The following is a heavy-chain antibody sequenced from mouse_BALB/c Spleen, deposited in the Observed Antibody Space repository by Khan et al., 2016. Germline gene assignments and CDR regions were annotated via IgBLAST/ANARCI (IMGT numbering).Heavy chain of an antibody. Sequence: VQLQESGPGLVAPSQSLSITCTVAGFSLTTYGVHWVRQPPGKGLKWLGVIWAGGSTTYNSALMSRLSISKDNSKSQVFLKMNSLQANDTAIYYCASLWLRRGDPYWGQGTLVTVSA. J-gene: IGHJ3*01. CDR2: IWAGGST. CDR3: ASLWLRRGDPY. CDR1: GFSLTTYG. D-gene: IGHD2-2*01. V-gene: IGHV2-9*02.